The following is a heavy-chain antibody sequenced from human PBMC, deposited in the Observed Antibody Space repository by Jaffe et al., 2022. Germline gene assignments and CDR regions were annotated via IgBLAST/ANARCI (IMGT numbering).Heavy chain of an antibody. Sequence: QVQLVQSGAEVKKPGSSVKVSCKASGGTFSSYAISWVRQAPGQGLEWMGGIIPIFGTANYAQKFQGRVTITADESTSTAYMELSSLRSEDTAVYYCARDLGGIAVAGTRDDAFDIWGQGTMVTVSS. J-gene: IGHJ3*02. V-gene: IGHV1-69*01. D-gene: IGHD6-19*01. CDR3: ARDLGGIAVAGTRDDAFDI. CDR2: IIPIFGTA. CDR1: GGTFSSYA.